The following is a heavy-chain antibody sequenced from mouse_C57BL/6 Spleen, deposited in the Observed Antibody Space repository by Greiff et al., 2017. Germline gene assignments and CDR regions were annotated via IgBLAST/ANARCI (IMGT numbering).Heavy chain of an antibody. Sequence: EVKLMESGEGLVKPGGSLKLSCAASGFTFSSYAMSWVRQTPEKRLEWVAYISSGGDYIYYADNVKGRFTISRDNARNTLDLQMSSLKSEDTAMYYCTRVRPYDSNFDYWGQGTTRTVSS. J-gene: IGHJ2*01. CDR2: ISSGGDYI. V-gene: IGHV5-9-1*02. CDR1: GFTFSSYA. CDR3: TRVRPYDSNFDY. D-gene: IGHD2-5*01.